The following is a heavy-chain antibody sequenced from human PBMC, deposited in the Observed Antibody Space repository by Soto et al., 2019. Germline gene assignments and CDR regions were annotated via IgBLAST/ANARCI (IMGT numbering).Heavy chain of an antibody. CDR1: GFTFNTYG. Sequence: QVQLVESGGGVVQPGGSLRLSCTVSGFTFNTYGMHWVRQAPGRGPEWVAIIWYDGSNKYHADSVKGRFSISRDNSKDTLYLQMDGIRAEATAVYCCVRADCTGPYCYSCHINFGLDVWGQGTTVTVSS. V-gene: IGHV3-33*01. J-gene: IGHJ6*02. D-gene: IGHD2-8*02. CDR3: VRADCTGPYCYSCHINFGLDV. CDR2: IWYDGSNK.